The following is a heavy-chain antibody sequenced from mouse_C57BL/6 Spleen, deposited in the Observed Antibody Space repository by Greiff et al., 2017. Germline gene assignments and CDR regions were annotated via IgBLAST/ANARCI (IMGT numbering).Heavy chain of an antibody. CDR1: GFTFTDYN. Sequence: VQLQQSGPELVKPGASVKIPCKASGFTFTDYNMDWVKQSHGKSLEWIGDINPNNGGTNYNQKFKGKATLTVDKSSSTAYMELRSLTSEDTAVYYCARKKTNWDSWFAYWGQGTLVTVSA. V-gene: IGHV1-18*01. CDR2: INPNNGGT. D-gene: IGHD4-1*01. J-gene: IGHJ3*01. CDR3: ARKKTNWDSWFAY.